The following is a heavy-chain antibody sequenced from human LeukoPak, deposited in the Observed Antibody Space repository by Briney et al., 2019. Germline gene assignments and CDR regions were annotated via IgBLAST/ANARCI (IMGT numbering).Heavy chain of an antibody. CDR2: IYYSGST. CDR1: GGSISSSSYY. V-gene: IGHV4-39*07. Sequence: SSETLSLTCTVSGGSISSSSYYWGWIRQPPGKGLEWIGSIYYSGSTYYNPSLKSRVTISVDTSKNQFSLKLSSVTAADTAVYYCARVRRQDSGWPYNWFDPWGQGTLVTVSS. J-gene: IGHJ5*02. CDR3: ARVRRQDSGWPYNWFDP. D-gene: IGHD6-19*01.